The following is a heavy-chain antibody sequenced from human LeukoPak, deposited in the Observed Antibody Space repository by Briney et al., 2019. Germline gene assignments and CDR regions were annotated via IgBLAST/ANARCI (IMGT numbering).Heavy chain of an antibody. V-gene: IGHV3-66*01. D-gene: IGHD3-10*01. J-gene: IGHJ3*02. CDR1: GFTVDNSY. CDR3: ARDMGDASDI. CDR2: LYSGGTT. Sequence: PGGSLRLSCAASGFTVDNSYMSWVRQAPGKGLDWASILYSGGTTYYADSVKGRFNISRDNSKNTVFLQMDSLRAEDTAVYYCARDMGDASDIWGQGTMVTVSS.